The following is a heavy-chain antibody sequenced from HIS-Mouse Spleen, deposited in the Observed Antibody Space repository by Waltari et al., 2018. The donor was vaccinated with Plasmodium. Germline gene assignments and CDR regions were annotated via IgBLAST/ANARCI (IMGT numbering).Heavy chain of an antibody. V-gene: IGHV4-39*01. CDR3: ARRGGSYYYFDY. CDR2: IYYSGST. D-gene: IGHD1-26*01. CDR1: GGSIRSSSYY. J-gene: IGHJ4*02. Sequence: QLQLQESGPGLVKPSETLSLTCTVSGGSIRSSSYYWGWLRQPPGKGLEWIGSIYYSGSTYYNPSLKSRVTISVDTSKNQFSLKLSSVTAADTAVYYCARRGGSYYYFDYWGQGTLVTVSS.